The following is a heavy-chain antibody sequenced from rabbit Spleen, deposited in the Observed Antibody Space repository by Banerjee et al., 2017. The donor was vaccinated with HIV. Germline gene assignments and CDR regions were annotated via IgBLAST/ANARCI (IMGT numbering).Heavy chain of an antibody. D-gene: IGHD6-1*01. V-gene: IGHV1S7*01. J-gene: IGHJ2*01. Sequence: QQLVESGGGLVQPGGSLKLSCKASGFDFSNYGVSWVRQAPGKGLEWIGYIDPIFGSTYYATWVNGRFTISRHNAQNTLYLQLNSLTAADTATYFCVRGYAGYAGYGYAPDAFDPWGPGTLVTVS. CDR2: IDPIFGST. CDR3: VRGYAGYAGYGYAPDAFDP. CDR1: GFDFSNYG.